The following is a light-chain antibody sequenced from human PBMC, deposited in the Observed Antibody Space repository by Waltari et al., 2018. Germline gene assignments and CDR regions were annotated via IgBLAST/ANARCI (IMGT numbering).Light chain of an antibody. Sequence: DIVMTQSPLSLPVTPGEPASISCRSSQILIYSNGYTYLDWYVQKPGQSPQVLIYWGFNRASGVPDRFSGSGSGTDFTLKISRVEAEDVGIYYCMQALQTPITFGQGTRLEIK. J-gene: IGKJ5*01. CDR1: QILIYSNGYTY. CDR3: MQALQTPIT. V-gene: IGKV2-28*01. CDR2: WGF.